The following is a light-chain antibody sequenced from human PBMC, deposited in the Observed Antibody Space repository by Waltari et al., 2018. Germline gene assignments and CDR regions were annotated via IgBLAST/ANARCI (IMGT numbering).Light chain of an antibody. V-gene: IGLV2-14*03. CDR3: SSYTSTSTLV. CDR1: SIDVGGSDY. CDR2: DVS. J-gene: IGLJ1*01. Sequence: QSALTQPASVSGSPGQSITIPCTATSIDVGGSDYVSWYQHHPGQAPQLLIFDVSYRPSGVSTRFSGSKSGNTASLTISGLQAEDEADYSCSSYTSTSTLVFGSGTKVTVL.